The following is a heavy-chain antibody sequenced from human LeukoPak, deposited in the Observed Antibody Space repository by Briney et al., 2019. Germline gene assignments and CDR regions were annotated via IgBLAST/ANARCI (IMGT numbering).Heavy chain of an antibody. Sequence: SGGSLRLSCAASGFTFSSYAMSWVRQAPGKGLEWVSAISGSGGSTYYADSVKGRFTISRDNAKNSLYLQMNSLRAEDTAVYYCARTLGYCSSTSCYTVAGLGYWGQGTLVTVSS. CDR3: ARTLGYCSSTSCYTVAGLGY. CDR2: ISGSGGST. J-gene: IGHJ4*02. D-gene: IGHD2-2*02. CDR1: GFTFSSYA. V-gene: IGHV3-23*01.